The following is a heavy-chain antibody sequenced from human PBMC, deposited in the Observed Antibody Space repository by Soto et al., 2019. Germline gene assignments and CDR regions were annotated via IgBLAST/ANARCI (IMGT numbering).Heavy chain of an antibody. CDR3: ARYIVVVTATYAFDI. Sequence: GGSLRLSCAASGFTFNSYGMHWVRQAPGKGLEWVVVISFDGRNTYYADSVKGRFTISRDNSKNTLYLQMNSLRAEDTAVYYCARYIVVVTATYAFDIWGHGTMVTVSS. D-gene: IGHD2-21*02. V-gene: IGHV3-30*03. J-gene: IGHJ3*02. CDR1: GFTFNSYG. CDR2: ISFDGRNT.